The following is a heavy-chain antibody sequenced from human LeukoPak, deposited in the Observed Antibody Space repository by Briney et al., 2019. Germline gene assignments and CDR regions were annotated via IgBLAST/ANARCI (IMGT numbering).Heavy chain of an antibody. V-gene: IGHV3-7*03. CDR1: GFTLSNHW. CDR3: VRNNAMDV. CDR2: VNRDGSET. D-gene: IGHD2-8*01. Sequence: GGSLRLSCAASGFTLSNHWMTWVRQVPGRGPEWVANVNRDGSETYYLDSVKGRFTISRDNAKISLYLQMNSLRAEDTALYYCVRNNAMDVWGQGTTVIVSS. J-gene: IGHJ6*02.